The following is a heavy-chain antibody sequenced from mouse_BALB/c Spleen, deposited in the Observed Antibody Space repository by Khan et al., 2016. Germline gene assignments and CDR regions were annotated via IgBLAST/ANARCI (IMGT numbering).Heavy chain of an antibody. CDR3: ARDYYGSSYFDY. CDR1: GYSITSDYA. CDR2: ISYSGST. Sequence: EVQLQESGPGLVKPSQSLSLTCTVTGYSITSDYAWNWIRQFPGNKLEWMGYISYSGSTSYNPSLKTRISITRDTSKNQFFLQLNSVTTEHTSTYYCARDYYGSSYFDYWGQSATLTVSS. D-gene: IGHD1-1*01. J-gene: IGHJ2*01. V-gene: IGHV3-2*02.